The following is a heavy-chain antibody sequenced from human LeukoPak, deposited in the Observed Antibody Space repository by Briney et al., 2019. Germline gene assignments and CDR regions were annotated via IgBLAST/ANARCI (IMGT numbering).Heavy chain of an antibody. D-gene: IGHD6-13*01. Sequence: GESLKISCNGSGYXFTNYWIGWVRQMPGKGLEWMGIIYPGDSDTRYSPSFQGQVTISADKSISTAYLQWSSLKASDTAMYYCARRAIAAAGVAEYFQHWGQGTLVTVSS. J-gene: IGHJ1*01. CDR1: GYXFTNYW. CDR3: ARRAIAAAGVAEYFQH. CDR2: IYPGDSDT. V-gene: IGHV5-51*01.